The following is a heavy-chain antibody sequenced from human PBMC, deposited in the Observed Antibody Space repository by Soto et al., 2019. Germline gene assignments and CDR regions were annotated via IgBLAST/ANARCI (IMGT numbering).Heavy chain of an antibody. J-gene: IGHJ4*02. Sequence: GGSLRLSCAASGFTFSSYAMSWVRQAPGKGLEWVSAISGSGGSTYYADSVKGRFTISRDNSKNTLYLQMNSLRAEDTAVYYCAKFSRPLDFWSGYREPPYFDYWGQGTLVTVSS. V-gene: IGHV3-23*01. CDR2: ISGSGGST. CDR3: AKFSRPLDFWSGYREPPYFDY. D-gene: IGHD3-3*01. CDR1: GFTFSSYA.